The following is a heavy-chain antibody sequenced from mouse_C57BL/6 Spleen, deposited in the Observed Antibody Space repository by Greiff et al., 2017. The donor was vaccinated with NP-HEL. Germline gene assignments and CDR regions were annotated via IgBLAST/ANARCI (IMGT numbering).Heavy chain of an antibody. Sequence: LVKPGASVKLSCKASGYTFTEYNINWVKQRSGQGLEWIGWFYPGSDSIKYNEKFKDKATLTADKSSSTVYMELSRLTSEDSAVYFCARHEGYDYVLDYWGQGTTLTVSS. D-gene: IGHD2-4*01. V-gene: IGHV1-62-2*01. CDR1: GYTFTEYN. CDR2: FYPGSDSI. CDR3: ARHEGYDYVLDY. J-gene: IGHJ2*01.